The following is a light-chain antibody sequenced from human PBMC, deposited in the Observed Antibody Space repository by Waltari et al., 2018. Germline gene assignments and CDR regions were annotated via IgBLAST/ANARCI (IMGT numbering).Light chain of an antibody. CDR2: DAS. CDR1: KDISNY. Sequence: DIQMTQSQSSLSASVGDRVAITFQASKDISNYLNWYQQKPGKAPKLLIYDASNLETGVPSRFSGSGSGTDFTFTISSLQPEDIATYYCQQYDKLPPWTFGQGTKVEIK. J-gene: IGKJ1*01. CDR3: QQYDKLPPWT. V-gene: IGKV1-33*01.